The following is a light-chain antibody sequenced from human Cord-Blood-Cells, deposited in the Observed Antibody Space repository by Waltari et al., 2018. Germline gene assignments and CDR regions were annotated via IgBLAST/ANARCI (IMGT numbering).Light chain of an antibody. J-gene: IGLJ2*01. Sequence: QSALTQPASVSGSPGQSITISCTGTSSDVGGYNYVSWYQQHPGKAPKLMIYEVSNGPGVVCNRFSWSKSGNAASLTISGRQAEDEADYDCSSYTSSSTLEVVFGGGTKLTVL. V-gene: IGLV2-14*01. CDR1: SSDVGGYNY. CDR3: SSYTSSSTLEVV. CDR2: EVS.